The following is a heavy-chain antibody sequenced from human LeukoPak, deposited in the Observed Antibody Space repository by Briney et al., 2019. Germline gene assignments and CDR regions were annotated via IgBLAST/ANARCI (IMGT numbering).Heavy chain of an antibody. Sequence: PGGSLRLSCAASGFTFRSYSMNWVRQAPGKGLEWVAAFSGISTATYYADSVTGRFTISRDNSKNTRYLQMNSLRAEDTAIYYCAKDSGINGYYPFDSWGQGSLVTVSS. J-gene: IGHJ4*02. D-gene: IGHD5-18*01. V-gene: IGHV3-23*01. CDR1: GFTFRSYS. CDR3: AKDSGINGYYPFDS. CDR2: FSGISTAT.